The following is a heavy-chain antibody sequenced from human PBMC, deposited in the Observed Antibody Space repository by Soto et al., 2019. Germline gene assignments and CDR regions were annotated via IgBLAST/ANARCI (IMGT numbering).Heavy chain of an antibody. V-gene: IGHV1-18*01. Sequence: GASVKVSCKASGHTFTSYGISWVRQAPGQGLEWMGWISAYNGNTNYAQKLQGRVTMTTDTSTSTAYMELRSLRSDDTAVYYCARRVVIPYYYYGMDVWGQGTTVTVSS. CDR1: GHTFTSYG. CDR3: ARRVVIPYYYYGMDV. J-gene: IGHJ6*02. D-gene: IGHD3-22*01. CDR2: ISAYNGNT.